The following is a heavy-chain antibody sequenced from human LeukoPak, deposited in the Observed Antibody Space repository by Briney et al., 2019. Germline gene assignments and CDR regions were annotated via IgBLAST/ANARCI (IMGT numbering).Heavy chain of an antibody. CDR3: SRGSGWLSVY. D-gene: IGHD6-19*01. CDR1: GFTFGDCL. Sequence: GGSLRLSCTASGFTFGDCLMSWFRQAPGKGLEWIGFISGGTTEYAASVKGRFTISRDDSTSIAYLQMNSLTTEDTAVYYCSRGSGWLSVYWGQGTLVAVSS. CDR2: ISGGTT. J-gene: IGHJ4*02. V-gene: IGHV3-49*03.